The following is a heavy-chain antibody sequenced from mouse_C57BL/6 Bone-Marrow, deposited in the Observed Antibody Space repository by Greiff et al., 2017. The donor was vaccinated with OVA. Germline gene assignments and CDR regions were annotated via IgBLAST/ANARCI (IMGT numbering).Heavy chain of an antibody. CDR2: FHPYNDDT. V-gene: IGHV1-47*01. CDR1: GYTFTTYP. D-gene: IGHD2-2*01. Sequence: VHLVESGAELVKPGASVKMSCKASGYTFTTYPIEWMKQNHGKSLEWIGNFHPYNDDTKYNEKFKGKATLTVEKSSSTVYLELSRLTSDDSAVYYCARRGYPDYYAMDYWGQGTSVTVSS. CDR3: ARRGYPDYYAMDY. J-gene: IGHJ4*01.